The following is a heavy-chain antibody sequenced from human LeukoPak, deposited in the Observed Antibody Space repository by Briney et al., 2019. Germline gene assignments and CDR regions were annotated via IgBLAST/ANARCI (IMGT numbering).Heavy chain of an antibody. V-gene: IGHV3-74*01. CDR1: GLTFSNYW. CDR3: ARDLLL. J-gene: IGHJ3*01. D-gene: IGHD2/OR15-2a*01. Sequence: GGSLRLSCAGSGLTFSNYWMHWVRQAPGKGPVFVSRINRDGSTTIYADSVKGRFTISRDDAKNMLYLQMNSLRAEDTALYYCARDLLLGGQGTMVTVSS. CDR2: INRDGSTT.